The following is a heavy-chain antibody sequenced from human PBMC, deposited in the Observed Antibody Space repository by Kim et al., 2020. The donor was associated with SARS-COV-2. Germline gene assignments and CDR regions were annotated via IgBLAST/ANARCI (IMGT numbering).Heavy chain of an antibody. Sequence: GGSLRLSCAASGFTFSSYAMSWVRQAPGKGLEWVSAISGSGGSTYYADSVKGRFTISRDNSKNTLYLQMNSLRAEDKAVYYCAKDPLLRYFGTGGGWFDPWGQGTLVTVSS. CDR1: GFTFSSYA. CDR3: AKDPLLRYFGTGGGWFDP. V-gene: IGHV3-23*01. D-gene: IGHD3-9*01. J-gene: IGHJ5*02. CDR2: ISGSGGST.